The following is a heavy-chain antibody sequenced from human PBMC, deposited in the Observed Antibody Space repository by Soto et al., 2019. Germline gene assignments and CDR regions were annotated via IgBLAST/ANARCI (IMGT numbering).Heavy chain of an antibody. V-gene: IGHV1-18*01. CDR1: GYTFTSYG. D-gene: IGHD2-21*02. Sequence: ASVKVSCKASGYTFTSYGISWVRQAPGQGLEWMGWISAYNGNTNYAQKLQGRVTMTTDTSTSTAYMELRSLRSDDTAVYYCARDLYCGGDFSSLSTHWYFDLWGRGTLVTVSS. J-gene: IGHJ2*01. CDR2: ISAYNGNT. CDR3: ARDLYCGGDFSSLSTHWYFDL.